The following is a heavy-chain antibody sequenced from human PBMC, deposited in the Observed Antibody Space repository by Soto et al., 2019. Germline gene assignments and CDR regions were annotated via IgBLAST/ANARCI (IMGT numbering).Heavy chain of an antibody. CDR3: ARPVVGATTGFDP. CDR2: IYYSGST. CDR1: GGSISSSSYY. V-gene: IGHV4-39*01. J-gene: IGHJ5*02. D-gene: IGHD1-26*01. Sequence: QLQLQESGPGLVKPSETLSLTCTVSGGSISSSSYYWGWIRQPPGKGLEWIGSIYYSGSTYYNPSLKSRVTISVDTSKNQFSLKLSSVTAADTAVYYCARPVVGATTGFDPWGQGTLVTVSS.